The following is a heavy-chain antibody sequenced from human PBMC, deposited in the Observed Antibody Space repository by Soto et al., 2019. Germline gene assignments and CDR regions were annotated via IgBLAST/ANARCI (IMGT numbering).Heavy chain of an antibody. D-gene: IGHD6-13*01. J-gene: IGHJ4*02. CDR2: ISSSSGYI. CDR3: ARGRIATSNCHFDY. CDR1: GFTFSSYS. V-gene: IGHV3-21*01. Sequence: EVQLVESGGGLVKPGGSLRLSCAASGFTFSSYSMNWVRQAPGKGLEWVSSISSSSGYIYYADSVKGRFTISRDNAKNSLYLQMNSLRAEDTAVYYCARGRIATSNCHFDYWGQGTLVTVSS.